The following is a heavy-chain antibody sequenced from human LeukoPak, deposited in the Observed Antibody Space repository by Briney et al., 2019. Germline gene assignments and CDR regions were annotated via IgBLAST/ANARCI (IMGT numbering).Heavy chain of an antibody. D-gene: IGHD3-10*01. CDR3: ARDQYGSGSHHAFDI. V-gene: IGHV3-48*01. J-gene: IGHJ3*02. Sequence: PGGSLRLSCAASGFTFSSYSMNWVRQAPGKGLEWVSYISSSSSTIYYADSVKGRFTISRDNAKNSPYLQMNSLRAEDTAVYYCARDQYGSGSHHAFDIWGQGTMVTVSS. CDR1: GFTFSSYS. CDR2: ISSSSSTI.